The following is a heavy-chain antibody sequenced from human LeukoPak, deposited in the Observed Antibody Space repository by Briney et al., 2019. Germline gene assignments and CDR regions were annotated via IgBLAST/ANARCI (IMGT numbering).Heavy chain of an antibody. CDR2: MYYSGST. CDR1: GGSISSSSYY. CDR3: ATERYTSSWFDY. J-gene: IGHJ4*02. V-gene: IGHV4-39*07. D-gene: IGHD6-13*01. Sequence: SETLSLTCTVSGGSISSSSYYWGWIRQPPGKGLEWIGSMYYSGSTYYNPSLKSRVTISVDTSKNQFSLKLTSVTAADAAVYYCATERYTSSWFDYWGQGTLVTVSS.